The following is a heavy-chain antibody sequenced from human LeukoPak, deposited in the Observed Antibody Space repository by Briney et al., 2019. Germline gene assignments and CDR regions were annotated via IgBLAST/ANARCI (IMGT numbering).Heavy chain of an antibody. CDR2: IWYDGSNK. CDR1: GFTFSSYG. V-gene: IGHV3-33*01. D-gene: IGHD3-22*01. CDR3: ARGSWYDSSFDY. Sequence: PARSLRLSCAASGFTFSSYGMHWVRQAPGKGLEWVAVIWYDGSNKYYAGSVKGRFTISRDNSKNTLYLQMNSLRAEDTAVYYCARGSWYDSSFDYWGQGTLVTVSS. J-gene: IGHJ4*02.